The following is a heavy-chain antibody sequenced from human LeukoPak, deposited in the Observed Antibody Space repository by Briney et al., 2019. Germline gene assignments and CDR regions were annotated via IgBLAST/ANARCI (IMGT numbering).Heavy chain of an antibody. D-gene: IGHD6-19*01. Sequence: TGGSLRLSCEVSGLTISNRGMHWVRQAPGKGLEWVAMISHDGNVEYYLDSVKGRLTISRDNSKNTLYLQMNSLTTEDTAIYYCAKDWGASGWYNWFDSWGQGTQVTVSS. CDR1: GLTISNRG. CDR2: ISHDGNVE. V-gene: IGHV3-30*18. J-gene: IGHJ5*01. CDR3: AKDWGASGWYNWFDS.